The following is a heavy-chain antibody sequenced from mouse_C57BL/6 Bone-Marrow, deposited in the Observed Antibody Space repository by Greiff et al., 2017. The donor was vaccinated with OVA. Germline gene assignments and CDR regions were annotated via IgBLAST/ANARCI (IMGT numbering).Heavy chain of an antibody. CDR2: ISNGGGSP. D-gene: IGHD2-10*02. Sequence: EVMLVESGGGLVQPGGSLKLSCAASGFTFSDYYMYWVRQTPEKRLEWVAYISNGGGSPYYPDTVKGRFTISRDNDKNTLSLQMSRLKSEDTAMYYCARHGYDYYAMDYWGQGTSVTVSS. CDR3: ARHGYDYYAMDY. CDR1: GFTFSDYY. V-gene: IGHV5-12*01. J-gene: IGHJ4*01.